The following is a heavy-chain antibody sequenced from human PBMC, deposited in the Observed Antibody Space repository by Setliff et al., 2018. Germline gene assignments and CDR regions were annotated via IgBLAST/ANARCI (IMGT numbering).Heavy chain of an antibody. V-gene: IGHV3-7*01. CDR3: AREFVEMATTRPGYYYGMDV. CDR1: GFTFSTYW. Sequence: PGGSLRLSCAASGFTFSTYWMSWVRQAPGKGLEWVANIEEDGSEKYYVDSVKGRFTISRDNAKNSLYLQMNSLRAEDTAVYYCAREFVEMATTRPGYYYGMDVWGQGTTVTVSS. D-gene: IGHD5-12*01. J-gene: IGHJ6*02. CDR2: IEEDGSEK.